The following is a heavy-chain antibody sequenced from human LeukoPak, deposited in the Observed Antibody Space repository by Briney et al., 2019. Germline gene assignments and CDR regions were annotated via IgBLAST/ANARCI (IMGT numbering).Heavy chain of an antibody. J-gene: IGHJ6*02. Sequence: SETLSLTCAVYGGSFSGYYWSWIRQPPGKGLEWIGEINHSGSTNYNPSLKSRVTISVDTSKNQFSLKLSSVTAADTAVYYCARVGTYYYYGMDVWGQGTTVTVSS. CDR2: INHSGST. V-gene: IGHV4-34*01. D-gene: IGHD3-10*01. CDR1: GGSFSGYY. CDR3: ARVGTYYYYGMDV.